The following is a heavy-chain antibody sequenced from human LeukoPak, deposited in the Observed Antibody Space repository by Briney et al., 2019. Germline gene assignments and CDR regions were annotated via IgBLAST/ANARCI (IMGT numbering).Heavy chain of an antibody. CDR3: AKEQSSSGFFDY. CDR2: ISDRGDRT. CDR1: GFTFSSYA. V-gene: IGHV3-23*01. D-gene: IGHD6-6*01. Sequence: GGSLRLSCAASGFTFSSYAMSWVRQAPGKGLEWVSAISDRGDRTYYADSVKGRFTISRDNSKNTLYLQMNSLRAEDTAVYYCAKEQSSSGFFDYWGQGTLVTVSS. J-gene: IGHJ4*02.